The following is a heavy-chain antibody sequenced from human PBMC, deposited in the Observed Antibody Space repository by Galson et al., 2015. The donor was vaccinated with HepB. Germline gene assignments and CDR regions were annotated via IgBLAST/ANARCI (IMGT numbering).Heavy chain of an antibody. Sequence: ETLSLTCTVSGGSISSYYWSWIRQPPGKGLEWIGYIYYSGSTNYNPSLKSRVTISVDTSKNQFSLKLSSVTAADTAVYYCARQHRLHSVATFDYWGQGTLVTVSS. CDR2: IYYSGST. J-gene: IGHJ4*02. CDR1: GGSISSYY. D-gene: IGHD2-21*02. CDR3: ARQHRLHSVATFDY. V-gene: IGHV4-59*08.